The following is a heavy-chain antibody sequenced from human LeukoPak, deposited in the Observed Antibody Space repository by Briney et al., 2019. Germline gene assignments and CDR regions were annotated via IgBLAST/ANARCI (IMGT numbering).Heavy chain of an antibody. J-gene: IGHJ6*02. D-gene: IGHD3-3*01. Sequence: PSEALSLTCAVYGGSFSGYYWSWIRQPPGKGLEWIGEINHSGSTNYNPSLKSRVTMSVDTSKNQFSLKLSSVTAADTAVYYCARGGITIFGVVKNGMDVWGQGTTVTVSS. V-gene: IGHV4-34*01. CDR3: ARGGITIFGVVKNGMDV. CDR1: GGSFSGYY. CDR2: INHSGST.